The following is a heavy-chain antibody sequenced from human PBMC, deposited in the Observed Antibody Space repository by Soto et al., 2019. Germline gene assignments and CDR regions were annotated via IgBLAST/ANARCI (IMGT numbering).Heavy chain of an antibody. CDR3: ARARSVVTPHYYYGMDV. D-gene: IGHD2-21*02. V-gene: IGHV1-69*01. Sequence: QVQLVQSGAEVKKPGSSVKVSCKASGGTFSSYAISWVRQAPGQGLEWMGGIIPIFGTANYAQKFQGRVTITADESTSTAYMELSSLRSEDTAVYYCARARSVVTPHYYYGMDVWGQGTTVTVSS. CDR2: IIPIFGTA. J-gene: IGHJ6*02. CDR1: GGTFSSYA.